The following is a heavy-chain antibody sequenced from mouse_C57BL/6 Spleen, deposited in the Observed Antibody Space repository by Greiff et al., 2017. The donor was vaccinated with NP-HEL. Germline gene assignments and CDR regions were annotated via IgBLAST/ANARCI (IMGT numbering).Heavy chain of an antibody. J-gene: IGHJ3*01. V-gene: IGHV5-17*01. CDR3: ARMTAQCGAY. CDR2: ISSGSSTI. Sequence: EVQRVESGGGLVKPGGSLKLSCAASGFTFSDYGMHWVRQAPEKGLEWVAYISSGSSTIYYADTVKGRFTISRDNAKNTLFLQMTSLRSEDTAMYYCARMTAQCGAYWGQGTLVTVSA. CDR1: GFTFSDYG. D-gene: IGHD3-2*02.